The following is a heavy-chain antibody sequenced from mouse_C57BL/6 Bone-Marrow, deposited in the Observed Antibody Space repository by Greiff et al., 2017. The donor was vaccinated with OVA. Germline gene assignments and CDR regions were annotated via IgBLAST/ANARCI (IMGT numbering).Heavy chain of an antibody. CDR1: GFTFSSYG. CDR2: ISSGGSYT. CDR3: ARHSLLRNYFDY. J-gene: IGHJ2*01. V-gene: IGHV5-6*01. Sequence: EVKLMESGGDLVKPGGSLKLSCAASGFTFSSYGMSWVRQTPDKRLEWVATISSGGSYTYYPDSVKGRFTISRDNAKNTLYLQMSSLKSEDTAMYYSARHSLLRNYFDYWGQGTTLTGSS. D-gene: IGHD1-2*01.